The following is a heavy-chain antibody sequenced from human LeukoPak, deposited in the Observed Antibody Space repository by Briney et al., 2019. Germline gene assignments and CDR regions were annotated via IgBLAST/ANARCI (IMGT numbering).Heavy chain of an antibody. D-gene: IGHD3-9*01. J-gene: IGHJ4*02. V-gene: IGHV3-15*01. CDR3: TTPDILTGYYTYFDY. Sequence: GGSLRLSCAASGSTFSNAWMSWVRQAPGKGLEWVGRIKSKTDGGTTDYAAPVKGRFTISRDDSKNTLYLQMNSLKTEDTAVYYCTTPDILTGYYTYFDYWGQGTLVTVSS. CDR1: GSTFSNAW. CDR2: IKSKTDGGTT.